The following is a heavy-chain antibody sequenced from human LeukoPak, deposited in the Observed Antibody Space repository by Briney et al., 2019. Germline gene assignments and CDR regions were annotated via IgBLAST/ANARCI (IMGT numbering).Heavy chain of an antibody. Sequence: SEILSLTCIVSGGSISSSRYYWGWIRQPPGKGLEWIGSIFSTGSTYYSPSLKSRVTLSIDTSRNQFSLNLTSVTAADTAVYYCARGSASGSLMFGPWGQGTLVTASS. D-gene: IGHD3-10*01. CDR1: GGSISSSRYY. V-gene: IGHV4-39*07. CDR3: ARGSASGSLMFGP. J-gene: IGHJ5*02. CDR2: IFSTGST.